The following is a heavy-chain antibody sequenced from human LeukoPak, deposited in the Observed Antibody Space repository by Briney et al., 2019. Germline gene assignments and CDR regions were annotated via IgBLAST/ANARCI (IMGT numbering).Heavy chain of an antibody. CDR2: IFVTGST. D-gene: IGHD5-12*01. V-gene: IGHV4-39*01. J-gene: IGHJ3*02. Sequence: PSETLSLTCTVSGGSIIRGNYYWGWIRQPPGKGLEWIGDIFVTGSTYYSPSLKSRVTISVGTSTTQSSLKLPSVTAADTAVNYSARQIANSGYLPWAFDIWGQGTVVTVSS. CDR3: ARQIANSGYLPWAFDI. CDR1: GGSIIRGNYY.